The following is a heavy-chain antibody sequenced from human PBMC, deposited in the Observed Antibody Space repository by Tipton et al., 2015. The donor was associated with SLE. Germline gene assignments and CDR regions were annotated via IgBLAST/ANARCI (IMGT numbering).Heavy chain of an antibody. Sequence: GLVKPSETLSLTCAVYGGSFSGYFWSWIRQLPDKGLEWIGEINHSGTTNCNPSLKSRVTISVDTSKNQFSLKLSSVTAADTAVYYCARVVAAAGTGAFDIWGQGTMVTVSS. D-gene: IGHD6-13*01. CDR3: ARVVAAAGTGAFDI. CDR2: INHSGTT. V-gene: IGHV4-34*01. CDR1: GGSFSGYF. J-gene: IGHJ3*02.